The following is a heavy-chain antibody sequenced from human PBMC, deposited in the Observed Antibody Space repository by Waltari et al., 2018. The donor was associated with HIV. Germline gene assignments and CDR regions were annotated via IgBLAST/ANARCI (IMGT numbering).Heavy chain of an antibody. CDR3: AKGPFDY. CDR2: ISWNSGSI. V-gene: IGHV3-9*01. J-gene: IGHJ4*02. Sequence: EVQLVESGGGLVQPGRSLRLSCAASGFTFDDYAMHWVRQAPGKGLEWVGGISWNSGSIGYEDSVKGRFTISRDNAKNSVYLEMNSLRTEDTALYYCAKGPFDYWGQGTLVTVSS. CDR1: GFTFDDYA.